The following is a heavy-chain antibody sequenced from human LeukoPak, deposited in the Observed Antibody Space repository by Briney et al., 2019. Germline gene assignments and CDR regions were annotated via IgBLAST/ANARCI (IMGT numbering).Heavy chain of an antibody. D-gene: IGHD3-16*01. Sequence: SETLSLTCSVSGGSISSSSFYWGWIRQPPGKGLEWIGSIYYSGSTYYNPSLKSRVTISVDTSKNQFSLKLSSVTAADTVLYYCARVMRLRLGELADYFDYWGQGTLVTVSS. CDR3: ARVMRLRLGELADYFDY. CDR2: IYYSGST. CDR1: GGSISSSSFY. J-gene: IGHJ4*02. V-gene: IGHV4-39*07.